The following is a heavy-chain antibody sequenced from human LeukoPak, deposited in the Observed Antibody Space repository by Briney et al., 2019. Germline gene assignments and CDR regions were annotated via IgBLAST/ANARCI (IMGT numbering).Heavy chain of an antibody. CDR3: AKDPMTTVTTVDSD. Sequence: PGGSLRLSCAASGFIFSSYGMHWVRQAPGKGLEWVSSISGSDGSTYYADSVKGRFTISRDNSKNTLYLQMNSLRAEDTAVYYCAKDPMTTVTTVDSDWGQGTLVTVSS. CDR1: GFIFSSYG. J-gene: IGHJ4*02. V-gene: IGHV3-23*01. CDR2: ISGSDGST. D-gene: IGHD4-17*01.